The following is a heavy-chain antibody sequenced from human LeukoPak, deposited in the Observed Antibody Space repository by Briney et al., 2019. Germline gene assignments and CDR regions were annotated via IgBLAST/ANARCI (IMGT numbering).Heavy chain of an antibody. Sequence: KPSETLSLTCTASGGSISSSTYYWDWIRQPPGKGLEWIGSIYYSGSTYYNPSLKSRVTISVDTSKNQLSLKLNSVTAADTAVYYCARHSNWNGGVDWFDPWGQGTQVTVSS. CDR2: IYYSGST. CDR1: GGSISSSTYY. CDR3: ARHSNWNGGVDWFDP. V-gene: IGHV4-39*01. D-gene: IGHD1-20*01. J-gene: IGHJ5*02.